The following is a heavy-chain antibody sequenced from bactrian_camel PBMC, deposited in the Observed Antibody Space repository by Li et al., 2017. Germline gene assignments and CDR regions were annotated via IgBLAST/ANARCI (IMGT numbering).Heavy chain of an antibody. CDR3: TFHPPIPRFGAYEYNY. D-gene: IGHD1*01. Sequence: HVQLVESGGDLVQPGGSLRLSCATSGFAFSGYWMYWVRQAPGQGLEWVTTSYSRDSRTYYKDSVKGRFTSSTNNAKNTVYLQMNNLKSEDTALYYCTFHPPIPRFGAYEYNYWGQGTQVTVS. J-gene: IGHJ4*01. V-gene: IGHV3S6*01. CDR2: SYSRDSRT. CDR1: GFAFSGYW.